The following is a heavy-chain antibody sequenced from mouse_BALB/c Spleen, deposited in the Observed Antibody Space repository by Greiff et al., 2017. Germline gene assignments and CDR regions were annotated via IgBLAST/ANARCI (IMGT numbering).Heavy chain of an antibody. D-gene: IGHD2-14*01. CDR3: ARGPYYRYQYYAMDD. CDR1: GFSLTGYG. CDR2: IWGDGST. Sequence: VKLMESGPGLVAPSQSLSITCTVSGFSLTGYGVNWVRQPPGKGLEWLGMIWGDGSTDYNSALKSRLSISKDNSKSQVFLKMNSLQTDDTARYYCARGPYYRYQYYAMDDWGQGTSVTVSS. V-gene: IGHV2-6-7*01. J-gene: IGHJ4*01.